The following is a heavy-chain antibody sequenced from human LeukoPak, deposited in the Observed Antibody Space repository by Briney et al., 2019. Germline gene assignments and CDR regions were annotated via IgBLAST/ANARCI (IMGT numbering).Heavy chain of an antibody. Sequence: SVKVSCKASGFTFTSSAMQWVRQARGQRLEWIGWIVVGGGNTNYAQKFQERVTITRDMSTSTAYMELSSLRSEDTAVYYCAADLRVVEASFDYWGQGTLVTVSS. V-gene: IGHV1-58*02. J-gene: IGHJ4*02. D-gene: IGHD1-26*01. CDR3: AADLRVVEASFDY. CDR2: IVVGGGNT. CDR1: GFTFTSSA.